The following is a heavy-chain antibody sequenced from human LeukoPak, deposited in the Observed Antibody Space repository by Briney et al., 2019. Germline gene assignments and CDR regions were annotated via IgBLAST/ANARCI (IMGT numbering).Heavy chain of an antibody. V-gene: IGHV3-23*01. CDR1: GFTFSSYA. Sequence: GGSLRLSCAASGFTFSSYAMSWVRQAPGKGLEWVSAISGSGGSTYYADSVKGRFTISRDNSKNTLYLQMNSLRAEDTAVYYCAKARIMITFGGPDYWGQGTLVTVSS. CDR3: AKARIMITFGGPDY. CDR2: ISGSGGST. J-gene: IGHJ4*02. D-gene: IGHD3-16*01.